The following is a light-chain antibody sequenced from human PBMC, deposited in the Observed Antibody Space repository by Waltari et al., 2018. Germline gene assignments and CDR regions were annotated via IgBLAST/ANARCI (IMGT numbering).Light chain of an antibody. CDR2: GAS. V-gene: IGKV1-6*02. CDR3: LQDYNYPRT. Sequence: IQMTQSPSYLPASVGGTVTITCRASPDIMNDLGWYQQKPGKAPKVLIYGASSLHCGVPSRFSGSGSGTDFTLTISRLQPEDFATYYCLQDYNYPRTFGQGTKVEIK. CDR1: PDIMND. J-gene: IGKJ1*01.